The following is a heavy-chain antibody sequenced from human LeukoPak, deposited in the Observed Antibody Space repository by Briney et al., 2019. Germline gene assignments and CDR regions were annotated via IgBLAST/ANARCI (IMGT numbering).Heavy chain of an antibody. CDR3: AGITMVRGVTSVPYYYYSMDV. CDR2: ISYDGNNK. CDR1: GFTFSSHG. J-gene: IGHJ6*02. Sequence: GGSLRLSCAASGFTFSSHGMHWVRQAPGKGLEWVAVISYDGNNKYYPDPVKGRLTISRDNSKSTLYLQMNSLRAEDTAVYYCAGITMVRGVTSVPYYYYSMDVWGQGTTVTVSS. D-gene: IGHD3-10*01. V-gene: IGHV3-30*03.